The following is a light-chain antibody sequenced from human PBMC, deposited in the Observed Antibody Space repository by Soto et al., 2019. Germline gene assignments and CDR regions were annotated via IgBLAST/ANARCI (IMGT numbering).Light chain of an antibody. CDR3: QQYNKWPQT. J-gene: IGKJ5*01. V-gene: IGKV3-15*01. CDR1: QSVSSY. Sequence: EIVLTQSPATLSLSPGERATLSCGASQSVSSYLAWYQHKPGQAPRLLTHGASTRATGIPARFSGVGSGTEFTLTISSLQSEDFAVYYCQQYNKWPQTFGQGTRLEV. CDR2: GAS.